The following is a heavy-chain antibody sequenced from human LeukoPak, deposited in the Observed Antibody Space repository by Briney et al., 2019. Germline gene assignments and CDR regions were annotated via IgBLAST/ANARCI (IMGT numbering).Heavy chain of an antibody. J-gene: IGHJ4*02. V-gene: IGHV3-30*03. CDR3: ERDEGPMIVVVITKRFVDY. Sequence: GGSLILSCASSGFTFSSYGVHWVRQAPGKEREWVALILYDGGNKYLAEYVQGRFPLSRDNSKNPLYLQMHSLRAADTAVYYCERDEGPMIVVVITKRFVDYWGQGTLVTVSS. CDR2: ILYDGGNK. CDR1: GFTFSSYG. D-gene: IGHD3-22*01.